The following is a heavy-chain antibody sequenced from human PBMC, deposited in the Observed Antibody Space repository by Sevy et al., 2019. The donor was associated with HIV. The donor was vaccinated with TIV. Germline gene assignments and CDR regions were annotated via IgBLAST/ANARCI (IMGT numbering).Heavy chain of an antibody. CDR1: GFTFDDFG. D-gene: IGHD3-22*01. V-gene: IGHV3-20*04. J-gene: IGHJ4*02. Sequence: GGSLRLSCAASGFTFDDFGMSWVRQAPGKGLEWVSAINWNGGRSAYGDSVKGRFTISRDNAKNSLDLQMNSLRVEDTAFYYCARGGERPRYYDSSEGRFDHWGQGTLVTVSS. CDR2: INWNGGRS. CDR3: ARGGERPRYYDSSEGRFDH.